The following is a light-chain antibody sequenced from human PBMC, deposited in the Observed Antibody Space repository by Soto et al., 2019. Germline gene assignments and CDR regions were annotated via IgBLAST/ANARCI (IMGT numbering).Light chain of an antibody. CDR1: QSVSSSY. Sequence: EIVLTQSPGTLSLSPGERATLSCRASQSVSSSYLAWYQQKPGQAPRLLIYGASSRATGIPDRFSGSGSGTDFTLTISRLEPEDFAMFYCQQYGSSTETFGQGTKVEIK. CDR2: GAS. CDR3: QQYGSSTET. V-gene: IGKV3-20*01. J-gene: IGKJ1*01.